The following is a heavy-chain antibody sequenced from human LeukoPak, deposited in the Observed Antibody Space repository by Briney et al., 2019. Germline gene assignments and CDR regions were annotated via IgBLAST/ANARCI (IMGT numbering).Heavy chain of an antibody. CDR3: AREGGSGWSSYFDY. CDR1: GGSISSYY. V-gene: IGHV4-4*07. CDR2: IYTSGST. D-gene: IGHD6-19*01. Sequence: SETLSLTCTVSGGSISSYYWNWIRQPAGKGLEWIGRIYTSGSTNYNPSLKSLVTISVDTSKNQFSLNLSSVTAADTAVYYCAREGGSGWSSYFDYWGQGTLVTVSS. J-gene: IGHJ4*02.